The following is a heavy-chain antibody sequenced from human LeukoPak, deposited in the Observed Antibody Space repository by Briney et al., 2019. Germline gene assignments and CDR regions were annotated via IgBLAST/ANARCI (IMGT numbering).Heavy chain of an antibody. D-gene: IGHD6-13*01. CDR1: GLTLSSYE. J-gene: IGHJ4*02. CDR2: ISRTGNSI. Sequence: GGSLRLSCAASGLTLSSYEMNWVRLAPGKGLEWISYISRTGNSIYYADSVKGRFTISRDSAKNSLYLQMNSLRAEDTAVYYCARGSYSSNWYVDYWGQGTLVTVAS. CDR3: ARGSYSSNWYVDY. V-gene: IGHV3-48*03.